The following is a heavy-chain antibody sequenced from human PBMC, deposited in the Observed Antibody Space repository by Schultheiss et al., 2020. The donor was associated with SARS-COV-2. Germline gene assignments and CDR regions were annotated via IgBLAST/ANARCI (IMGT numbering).Heavy chain of an antibody. V-gene: IGHV4-34*01. D-gene: IGHD3-3*01. Sequence: SETLSLTCAVYGGSFSGYYWSWIRQPPGKGLEWIGEINHSGSTNYNPSLKSRVTISVDKSKNQFSLKLSSVTAADTAVYYCARVAYYDFWSGYHYYYYYYMDVWGKGTTVTVSS. CDR1: GGSFSGYY. CDR2: INHSGST. J-gene: IGHJ6*03. CDR3: ARVAYYDFWSGYHYYYYYYMDV.